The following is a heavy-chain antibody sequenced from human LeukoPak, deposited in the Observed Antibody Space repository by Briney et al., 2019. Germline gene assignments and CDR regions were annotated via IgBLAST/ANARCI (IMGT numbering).Heavy chain of an antibody. CDR3: TRASYYFDY. CDR2: IRSEAYGGTT. V-gene: IGHV3-49*04. CDR1: GFTFGDYA. Sequence: PGGSLRLSCTASGFTFGDYAMSWVRQAPGKGLEWVGFIRSEAYGGTTEYAASVKGRFTISRDDSKSIAYLQMNSLKTEDTAVYYCTRASYYFDYWGQGTLVTVSS. J-gene: IGHJ4*02.